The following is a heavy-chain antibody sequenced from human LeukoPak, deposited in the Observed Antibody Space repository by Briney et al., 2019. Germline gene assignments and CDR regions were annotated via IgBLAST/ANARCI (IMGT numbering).Heavy chain of an antibody. D-gene: IGHD3-22*01. CDR2: IWFDGSNK. V-gene: IGHV3-33*01. CDR1: GFTFSSYG. J-gene: IGHJ4*02. CDR3: ARGVGDSSGYYYSFDY. Sequence: GGSLRLSCAASGFTFSSYGMHWVRQAPGKGLEWVALIWFDGSNKYYADSVKGRFTISRDNSKNTLYLQMNSLRAEDTAVYYCARGVGDSSGYYYSFDYWGQGTLVTVSS.